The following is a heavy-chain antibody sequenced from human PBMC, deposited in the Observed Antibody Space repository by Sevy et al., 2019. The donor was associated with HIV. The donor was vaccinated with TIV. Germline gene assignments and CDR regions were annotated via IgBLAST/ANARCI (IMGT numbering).Heavy chain of an antibody. V-gene: IGHV3-30*18. CDR3: AKEGYYYDSRSSDWFDP. D-gene: IGHD3-22*01. CDR1: GFNFSPYA. CDR2: VSSDGTTR. J-gene: IGHJ5*02. Sequence: GSLRLSCAASGFNFSPYAMHWVRQGPGKGLEWVATVSSDGTTRSYVDSIKGRFSLSRDNSKNTLYLQMNNLTPEDTADYYCAKEGYYYDSRSSDWFDPWGPGALVTVSS.